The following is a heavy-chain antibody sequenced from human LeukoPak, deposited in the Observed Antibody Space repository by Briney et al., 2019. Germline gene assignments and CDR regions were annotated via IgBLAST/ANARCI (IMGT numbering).Heavy chain of an antibody. CDR3: AREEVVYYDSSDHKTLDY. V-gene: IGHV7-4-1*02. J-gene: IGHJ4*02. Sequence: ASVKVSCKASGYTFTSYAMNWVRQAPGQGLEWMGWINTNSRNPTYAQGFTGRFVFSLDTSVSTAYLQISSLKAEDTAVYYCAREEVVYYDSSDHKTLDYWGQGTLVTVSS. CDR2: INTNSRNP. D-gene: IGHD3-22*01. CDR1: GYTFTSYA.